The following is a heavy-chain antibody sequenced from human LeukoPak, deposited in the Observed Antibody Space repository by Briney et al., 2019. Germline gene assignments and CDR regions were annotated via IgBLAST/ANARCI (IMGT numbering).Heavy chain of an antibody. Sequence: PGGSLRLSCAASGFTVSSNYMSWVRQAPGKGLEWVSVIYSGGSTYYADSVKGRFTISRDNSKNTLYLQMNSLRAEDTAVYYCARDLGYYGSGGYSGTVIPRNYYYYGMDVWGQGTTVTVSS. CDR3: ARDLGYYGSGGYSGTVIPRNYYYYGMDV. V-gene: IGHV3-66*01. D-gene: IGHD3-10*01. CDR2: IYSGGST. J-gene: IGHJ6*02. CDR1: GFTVSSNY.